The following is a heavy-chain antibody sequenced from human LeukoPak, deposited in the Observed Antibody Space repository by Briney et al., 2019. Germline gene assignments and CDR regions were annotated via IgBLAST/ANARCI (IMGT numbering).Heavy chain of an antibody. CDR3: ARDLSPVVRASPMGY. D-gene: IGHD3-10*01. J-gene: IGHJ4*02. CDR1: GFSFSDYW. V-gene: IGHV3-74*01. Sequence: GGSLRLSCAASGFSFSDYWMNWVRQAPGKGLVWVSRINIDGSSTSYADSVKGRFTISSDTSKNTLYLQMNSLRAEDTAVYYCARDLSPVVRASPMGYWGQGTLVTVSS. CDR2: INIDGSST.